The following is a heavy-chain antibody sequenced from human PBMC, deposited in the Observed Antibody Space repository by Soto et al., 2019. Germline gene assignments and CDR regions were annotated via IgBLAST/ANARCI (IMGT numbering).Heavy chain of an antibody. J-gene: IGHJ4*02. CDR1: GYTLTELS. D-gene: IGHD6-13*01. Sequence: GASVKVSCKVSGYTLTELSMHWVRQVSGKGLEWMGGFDPEDGETIYAQKFQGRVTMTEDTSTDTAYMELSSLRSEDTAVYYCATVPTYSSSWYWHYWGQGTLVTVSS. CDR2: FDPEDGET. CDR3: ATVPTYSSSWYWHY. V-gene: IGHV1-24*01.